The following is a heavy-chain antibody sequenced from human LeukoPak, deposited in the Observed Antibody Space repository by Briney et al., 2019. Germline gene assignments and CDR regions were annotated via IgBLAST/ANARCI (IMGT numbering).Heavy chain of an antibody. CDR2: INPNSGGT. V-gene: IGHV1-2*02. Sequence: ASVKVSCKASGYTFTGYYMHWVRQAPGQGLEWMGWINPNSGGTNYAQKFQGRVTMTRDTPISTAYMELSRLRSDDTAVYYCARVQWLVTGGFDYWGQGTLVTVSS. CDR3: ARVQWLVTGGFDY. D-gene: IGHD6-19*01. J-gene: IGHJ4*02. CDR1: GYTFTGYY.